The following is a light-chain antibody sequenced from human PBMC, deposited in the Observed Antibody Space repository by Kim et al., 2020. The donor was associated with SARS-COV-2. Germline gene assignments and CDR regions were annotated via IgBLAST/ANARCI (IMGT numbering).Light chain of an antibody. J-gene: IGLJ3*02. CDR2: GTP. CDR3: QSYDSRLSGSNWV. CDR1: ESKVGAGFD. V-gene: IGLV1-40*01. Sequence: VTTAVAGRESKVGAGFDGLWYQELPGTSPKLLIFGTPNRPSGVPARFSGSKSGTSASLAITGLRPDDEADYYCQSYDSRLSGSNWVFGGGTQLTVL.